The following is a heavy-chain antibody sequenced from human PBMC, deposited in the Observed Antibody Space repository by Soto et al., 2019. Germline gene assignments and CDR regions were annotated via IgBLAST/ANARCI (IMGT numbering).Heavy chain of an antibody. CDR1: GGTISGYY. D-gene: IGHD3-3*01. CDR2: IYSSGNT. V-gene: IGHV4-4*07. CDR3: ERGQRFSEWFDP. Sequence: PSETLSLTCSVSGGTISGYYWTWIRQPAGKGLEWIGRIYSSGNTKYNPSLQSRVTMSLGTSNNQFSLRLTSVTAADTAVYYCERGQRFSEWFDPWGQGTLVTVSS. J-gene: IGHJ5*02.